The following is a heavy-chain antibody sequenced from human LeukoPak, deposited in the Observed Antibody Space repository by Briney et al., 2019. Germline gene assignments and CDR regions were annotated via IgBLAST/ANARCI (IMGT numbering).Heavy chain of an antibody. CDR2: INPNSGGT. Sequence: ASVKVSCKASGYTFTGYYMHWVRQAPGQGLEWMGWINPNSGGTNYAQKFQGRVTITRDTSISTAYMELSRLRSDDTAVYYCARARTYCSGGSCYLLDPWGKGTLVTVSS. J-gene: IGHJ5*02. CDR3: ARARTYCSGGSCYLLDP. CDR1: GYTFTGYY. D-gene: IGHD2-15*01. V-gene: IGHV1-2*02.